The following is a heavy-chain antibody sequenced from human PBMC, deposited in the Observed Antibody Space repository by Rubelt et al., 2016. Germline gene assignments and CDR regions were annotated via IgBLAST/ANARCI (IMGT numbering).Heavy chain of an antibody. CDR2: IWYDGSNK. CDR3: AREGQQRPYLDY. V-gene: IGHV3-33*01. D-gene: IGHD6-25*01. J-gene: IGHJ4*02. CDR1: GFTYSSYD. Sequence: VRLVESGGDLIQLGGSLRLSCAPSGFTYSSYDMHWVRQAPGKGLEWVAVIWYDGSNKYYADSVKGRFTISRDNSKNTLYLQMNGRRAEETGRYYGAREGQQRPYLDYWGQGTLITVSS.